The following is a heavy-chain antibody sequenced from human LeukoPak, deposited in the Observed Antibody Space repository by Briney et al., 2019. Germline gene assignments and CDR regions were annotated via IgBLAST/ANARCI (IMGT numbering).Heavy chain of an antibody. CDR3: ARSYCGSDCYTQNWFDP. CDR2: IYHSGST. D-gene: IGHD2-21*02. J-gene: IGHJ5*02. V-gene: IGHV4-30-2*01. Sequence: SQTLSLTCAVSGGSISSGGYSWSWIRQPPGKGLEWIGYIYHSGSTYYNPSLKSRVTISVDRSKNQFSLKLSSVTAADTAVYYCARSYCGSDCYTQNWFDPWGQGTLVTVSS. CDR1: GGSISSGGYS.